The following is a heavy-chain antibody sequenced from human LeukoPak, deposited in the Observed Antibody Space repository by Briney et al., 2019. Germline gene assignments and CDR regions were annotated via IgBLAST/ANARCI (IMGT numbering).Heavy chain of an antibody. Sequence: SETLSLTCTVSGGSISNSYWSWIRQPPGKGLEWIGFFHDSESTNYNPSLKSRVSISLDTSKNQVSLWLSSVTAADTAVYYRARGDASGRPGIGFDFWGQGTLVTVSS. D-gene: IGHD1-26*01. CDR3: ARGDASGRPGIGFDF. V-gene: IGHV4-59*01. J-gene: IGHJ4*02. CDR1: GGSISNSY. CDR2: FHDSEST.